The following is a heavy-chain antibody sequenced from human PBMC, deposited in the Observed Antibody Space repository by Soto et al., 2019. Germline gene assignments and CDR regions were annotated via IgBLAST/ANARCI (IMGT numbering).Heavy chain of an antibody. Sequence: SETLSLTCAVSGGSITSGGYYWSWIRQHPGKGLEWIGYIYYSGSTYYNPSLKSRVTISVDTSKNQFSLKLSSVTAADTAVYYWARVTGSYYYGMDVWGQGYTVTVSS. CDR2: IYYSGST. V-gene: IGHV4-31*11. CDR3: ARVTGSYYYGMDV. J-gene: IGHJ6*02. D-gene: IGHD2-15*01. CDR1: GGSITSGGYY.